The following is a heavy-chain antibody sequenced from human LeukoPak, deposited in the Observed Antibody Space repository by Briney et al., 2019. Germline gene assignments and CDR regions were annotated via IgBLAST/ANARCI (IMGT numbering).Heavy chain of an antibody. V-gene: IGHV5-51*01. Sequence: GESLKISCKGSGYSFTSYWIAWVRPMPGKGLEWMGIIYPGDSDTRYSPSFQGQVTISADKSISTAYLQWGSLEASDTAMYYCARQDGYGQYYFDYWGQGTLVTVSS. CDR1: GYSFTSYW. J-gene: IGHJ4*02. D-gene: IGHD5-24*01. CDR2: IYPGDSDT. CDR3: ARQDGYGQYYFDY.